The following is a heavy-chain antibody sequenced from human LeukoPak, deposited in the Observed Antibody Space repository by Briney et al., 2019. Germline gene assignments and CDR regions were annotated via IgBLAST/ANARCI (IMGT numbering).Heavy chain of an antibody. CDR2: ITSGGVYI. D-gene: IGHD3-9*01. Sequence: GGSLRLSCAASGFTFNTFNMNWVRQAPGKGLEWVSSITSGGVYIYYADSVKGRFTTSRDNAKNSLSLQLNSLRVEDTAVYYCARGHYDVLAASYKWTPDYWGQGTLVTVSS. V-gene: IGHV3-21*01. J-gene: IGHJ4*02. CDR3: ARGHYDVLAASYKWTPDY. CDR1: GFTFNTFN.